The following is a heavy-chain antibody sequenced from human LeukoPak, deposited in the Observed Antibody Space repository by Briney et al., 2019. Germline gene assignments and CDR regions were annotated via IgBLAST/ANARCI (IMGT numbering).Heavy chain of an antibody. J-gene: IGHJ5*02. D-gene: IGHD6-19*01. V-gene: IGHV1-2*02. CDR1: GYTFTGYY. CDR3: ARSSVAGFGPTNWFDP. CDR2: INPNSGGT. Sequence: GASVKVSCKASGYTFTGYYVHWVRQAPGQGLEWMGWINPNSGGTNYVQKFQGRVTMTRDTSISTAYMELSRLRSDDTAVYYCARSSVAGFGPTNWFDPWGQGTLVTVSS.